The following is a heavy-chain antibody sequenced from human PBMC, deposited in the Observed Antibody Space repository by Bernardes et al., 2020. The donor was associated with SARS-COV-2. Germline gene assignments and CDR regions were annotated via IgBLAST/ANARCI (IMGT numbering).Heavy chain of an antibody. CDR2: TSAYNGNT. V-gene: IGHV1-18*01. Sequence: ASVKVSCKASGYTFTSYGISWVRQAPGQGLEWMGWTSAYNGNTDYAQKLQGRVTMTTDTSTSTGYMELRSLRSDDTAVYYCARSGSSSVLNDYWGQGTLVTVSS. D-gene: IGHD1-26*01. J-gene: IGHJ4*02. CDR3: ARSGSSSVLNDY. CDR1: GYTFTSYG.